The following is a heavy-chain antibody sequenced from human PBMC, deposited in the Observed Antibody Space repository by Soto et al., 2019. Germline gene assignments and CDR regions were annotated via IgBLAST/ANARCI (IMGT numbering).Heavy chain of an antibody. V-gene: IGHV4-34*01. CDR1: ACTISTYG. Sequence: SETLSLSCPTAACTISTYGIRGFRPPTGKGLECIGEINHIGSTSYNPSSKSRVTISVDTSKNHFSLKLISVTAADTAVYYCARVGYSYGQSRYYYYSMDGWAKGPRSPSP. D-gene: IGHD5-18*01. J-gene: IGHJ6*02. CDR3: ARVGYSYGQSRYYYYSMDG. CDR2: INHIGST.